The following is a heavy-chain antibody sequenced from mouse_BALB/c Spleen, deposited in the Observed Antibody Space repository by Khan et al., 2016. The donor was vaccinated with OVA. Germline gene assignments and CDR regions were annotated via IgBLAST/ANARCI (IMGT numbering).Heavy chain of an antibody. CDR2: ISSSGST. V-gene: IGHV3-2*02. CDR1: GYSITSDYA. D-gene: IGHD2-3*01. Sequence: VQLKESGPGLVKPSQSLSLTCTVTGYSITSDYAWNWIRQFPGNKLEWMGYISSSGSTNYNPALKSRISITRDTSKNQFFLQLNSVTTEETATYYCARDGSRYNHAMDYWGQGTSVTVSS. J-gene: IGHJ4*01. CDR3: ARDGSRYNHAMDY.